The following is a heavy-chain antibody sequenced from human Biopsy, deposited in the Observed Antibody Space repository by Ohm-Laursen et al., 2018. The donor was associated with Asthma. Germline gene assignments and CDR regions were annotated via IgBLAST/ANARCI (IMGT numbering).Heavy chain of an antibody. Sequence: TQTLTLTCSFSGFSLRTPGVGVGWIRQSPGKALEWLALIFWDDYNLFRPSLKRRLTITKDPSKNQGVLTMTKMDPLDSGTYYCALSQDSGFDDHSPSWFDPWGQGTLVTVSS. CDR3: ALSQDSGFDDHSPSWFDP. D-gene: IGHD3-9*01. J-gene: IGHJ5*02. CDR1: GFSLRTPGVG. CDR2: IFWDDYN. V-gene: IGHV2-5*02.